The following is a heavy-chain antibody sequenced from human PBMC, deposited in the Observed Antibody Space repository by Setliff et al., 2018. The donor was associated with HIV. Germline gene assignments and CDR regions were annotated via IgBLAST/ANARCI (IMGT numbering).Heavy chain of an antibody. CDR3: ATDPGRRITFGGVIVNPDY. V-gene: IGHV1-24*01. J-gene: IGHJ4*02. CDR1: GYTLAASS. Sequence: ASVKVSCKVFGYTLAASSIHWVRQAPGKGLEWMGGFDPEDGERINAEKFQGRVTMTADTSTDTAYMALSSLTSEDTAVYYCATDPGRRITFGGVIVNPDYWGQGTLVTVSS. CDR2: FDPEDGER. D-gene: IGHD3-16*02.